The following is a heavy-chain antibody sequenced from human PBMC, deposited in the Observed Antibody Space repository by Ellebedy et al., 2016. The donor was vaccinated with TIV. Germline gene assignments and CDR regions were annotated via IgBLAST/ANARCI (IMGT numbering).Heavy chain of an antibody. CDR2: ISNSGSNT. CDR1: GFTFSNHV. J-gene: IGHJ4*02. V-gene: IGHV3-23*01. D-gene: IGHD1-26*01. Sequence: PGGSLRLSCAASGFTFSNHVLTWVRQAPGKGLEWISSISNSGSNTHYSDSVRGRFTISRDNSKNTRYLQMDRLRGEDTALYSWAKDKQDGIVGWGQGTLVTVSS. CDR3: AKDKQDGIVG.